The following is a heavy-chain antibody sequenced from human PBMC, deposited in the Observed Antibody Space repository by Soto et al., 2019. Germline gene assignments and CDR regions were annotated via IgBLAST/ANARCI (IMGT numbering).Heavy chain of an antibody. J-gene: IGHJ5*02. Sequence: EVQLLESGGGLVQPGGSLRLSCAASGFTFSRFSMSWVRQAPGKGLEWVSGISDSSTSTYYADFVKGRFTISRDYSKNTLYLQMNSLRVEDTSLYFCAKGAPFWSLDWFDPWGQGTLVTVSS. CDR2: ISDSSTST. V-gene: IGHV3-23*01. CDR3: AKGAPFWSLDWFDP. CDR1: GFTFSRFS. D-gene: IGHD3-3*01.